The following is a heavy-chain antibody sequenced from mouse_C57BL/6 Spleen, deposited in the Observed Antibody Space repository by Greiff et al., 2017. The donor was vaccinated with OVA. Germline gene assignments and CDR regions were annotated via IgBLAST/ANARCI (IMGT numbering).Heavy chain of an antibody. CDR3: AREGTTRAMDY. CDR1: VYSITSGYD. V-gene: IGHV3-1*01. D-gene: IGHD1-1*01. J-gene: IGHJ4*01. CDR2: ISYSGST. Sequence: EVQLQQSGPGMVKPSQSLSLTCTVTVYSITSGYDWHWIRHFPGNKLEWMGYISYSGSTNYNPSLKSRISITHDTSKNHFFLKLNSVTTEDTATYYCAREGTTRAMDYWGQGTSVTVSS.